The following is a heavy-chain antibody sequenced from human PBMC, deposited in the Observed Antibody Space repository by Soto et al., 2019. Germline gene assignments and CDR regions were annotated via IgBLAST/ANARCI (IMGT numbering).Heavy chain of an antibody. D-gene: IGHD3-3*01. CDR1: GFTFSSYA. CDR2: ISGSGSST. CDR3: AKTVIPDYDFWGAHVP. V-gene: IGHV3-23*01. J-gene: IGHJ5*02. Sequence: GGSLRLSCAASGFTFSSYAMSWVRQAPGKGLEWVSAISGSGSSTYYADSVKGRFTISRDNTKNTLYLQMNSLRAEDAAVYYCAKTVIPDYDFWGAHVPWGQGTLVTVSS.